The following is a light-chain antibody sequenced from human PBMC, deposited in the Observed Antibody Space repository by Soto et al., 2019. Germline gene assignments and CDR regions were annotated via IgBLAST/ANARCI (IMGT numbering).Light chain of an antibody. V-gene: IGLV2-11*01. Sequence: QSALTQPRSVSGSPGQSVTISCTGTSSDVGGYDFVSWYQQHPGQAPKLMIYDVNKRPSGVPDRFSGSKSGNTASLTISGLQAEDEADYYCCSYAGSHWVFGGGTKLTVL. CDR2: DVN. CDR3: CSYAGSHWV. J-gene: IGLJ2*01. CDR1: SSDVGGYDF.